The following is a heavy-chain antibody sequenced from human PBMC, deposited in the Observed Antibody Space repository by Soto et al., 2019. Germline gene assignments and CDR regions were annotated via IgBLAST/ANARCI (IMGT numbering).Heavy chain of an antibody. CDR2: IYWDDDK. Sequence: QITLKESGPTLVKPTQTLTLTCTFSGFSLSTSGVGVGWIRQPPGKALEWLALIYWDDDKRYSPSLKSRLTIXQDTSKTQVVLTMTNLDPVDTATYYCAHSLYDYVWGTNWFDPWGQGTLVTVSS. CDR1: GFSLSTSGVG. CDR3: AHSLYDYVWGTNWFDP. V-gene: IGHV2-5*02. J-gene: IGHJ5*02. D-gene: IGHD3-16*01.